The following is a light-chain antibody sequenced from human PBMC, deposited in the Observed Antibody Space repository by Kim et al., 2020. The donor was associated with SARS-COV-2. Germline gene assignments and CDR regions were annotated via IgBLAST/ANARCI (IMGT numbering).Light chain of an antibody. V-gene: IGLV2-8*01. J-gene: IGLJ1*01. CDR2: EIT. Sequence: PGQSVTLSCSGTSTDFTTYNYVSWYQQHPGKAPNLIIYEITKRPSGVPDRFSGSKSGDTASLTVSGLQAEDEADYYCTSHANDSYVFGTGTKVTVL. CDR3: TSHANDSYV. CDR1: STDFTTYNY.